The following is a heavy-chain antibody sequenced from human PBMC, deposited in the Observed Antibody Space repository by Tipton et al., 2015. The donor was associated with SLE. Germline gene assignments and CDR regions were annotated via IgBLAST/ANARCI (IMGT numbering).Heavy chain of an antibody. CDR2: IIPIFGTA. J-gene: IGHJ6*02. D-gene: IGHD2-15*01. Sequence: QLVQSGPEVKKPGSSVKVSCKASGGTFSSYAISWVRQAPGQGLEWMGGIIPIFGTANYAQKFQGRVTITADESTSTAYMELSSLRSEDTAVYYCARDGGHCSGGSCYDYGMDVWGQGTTVTVSS. CDR3: ARDGGHCSGGSCYDYGMDV. V-gene: IGHV1-69*01. CDR1: GGTFSSYA.